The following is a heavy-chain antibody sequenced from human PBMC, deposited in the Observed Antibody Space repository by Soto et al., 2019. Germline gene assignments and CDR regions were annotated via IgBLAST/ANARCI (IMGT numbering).Heavy chain of an antibody. D-gene: IGHD3-3*01. CDR2: IYYSGST. V-gene: IGHV4-39*01. J-gene: IGHJ4*02. CDR1: GGSISSSSYY. CDR3: ARRLGDYDFWSGYYTGAPLDFDY. Sequence: SETLSLTCTVSGGSISSSSYYWGWIRQPPGKGLEWIGSIYYSGSTYYNPSLKSRVTISVDTSKNQFSLKLSSVTAADTAVYYCARRLGDYDFWSGYYTGAPLDFDYWGQGTLVTVSS.